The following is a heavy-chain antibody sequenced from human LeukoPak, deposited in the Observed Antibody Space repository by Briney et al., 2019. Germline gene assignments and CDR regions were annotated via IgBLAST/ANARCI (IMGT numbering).Heavy chain of an antibody. J-gene: IGHJ4*02. D-gene: IGHD6-19*01. CDR1: GFTFSSYA. V-gene: IGHV3-30-3*01. Sequence: GGSLRLSCAASGFTFSSYAMHWVRQAPGKGLEWVAVISYDGSNKYYADSVKGPFTISRDNSKNTLYLQMNSLRAEDTAVYYCAREGGGAVALDYWGQGTLVTVSS. CDR3: AREGGGAVALDY. CDR2: ISYDGSNK.